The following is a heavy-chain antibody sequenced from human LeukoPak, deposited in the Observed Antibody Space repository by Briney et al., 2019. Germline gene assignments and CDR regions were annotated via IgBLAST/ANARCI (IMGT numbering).Heavy chain of an antibody. J-gene: IGHJ6*02. CDR2: ISYDGSNK. CDR3: ARDSLWFGETSHYYYYGMDV. V-gene: IGHV3-30*03. D-gene: IGHD3-10*01. CDR1: GFTFSSYS. Sequence: PGGSLRLSCAASGFTFSSYSMNWVRQAPGKGLEWVAVISYDGSNKYYADSVKGRFTISRDNSKNTLYLQMNSLRAEDTAVYYCARDSLWFGETSHYYYYGMDVWGQGTTVTVSS.